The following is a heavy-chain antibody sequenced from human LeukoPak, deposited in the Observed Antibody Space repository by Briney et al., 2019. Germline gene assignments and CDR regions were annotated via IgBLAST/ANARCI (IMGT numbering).Heavy chain of an antibody. J-gene: IGHJ4*02. CDR3: ARAGDCSGGSCYTDY. CDR1: GGSISSYY. CDR2: VYYSGIT. V-gene: IGHV4-59*12. Sequence: SETLSLTCAISGGSISSYYWSWIRQPPGKGLEWIGYVYYSGITNYNPSLKSRVTISVDRSKNQFSLKLSSVTAADTAVYYCARAGDCSGGSCYTDYWGQGTLVTVSS. D-gene: IGHD2-15*01.